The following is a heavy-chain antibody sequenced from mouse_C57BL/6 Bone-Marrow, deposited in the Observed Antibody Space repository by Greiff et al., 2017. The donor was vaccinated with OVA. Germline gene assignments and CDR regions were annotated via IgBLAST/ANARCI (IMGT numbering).Heavy chain of an antibody. CDR2: IYPRSGNT. Sequence: VKLQESGAELARPGASVKLSCKASGYTFTSYGISWVKQRTGQGLEWIGEIYPRSGNTYYNEKFKGKATLTADNSSSIAYMALRSLTSEDSVVYFCARSALCDYDPYYFDYWGQGTTLTVSS. D-gene: IGHD2-4*01. CDR3: ARSALCDYDPYYFDY. V-gene: IGHV1-81*01. CDR1: GYTFTSYG. J-gene: IGHJ2*01.